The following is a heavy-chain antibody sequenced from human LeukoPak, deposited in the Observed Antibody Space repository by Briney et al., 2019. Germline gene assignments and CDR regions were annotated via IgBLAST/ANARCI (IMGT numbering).Heavy chain of an antibody. CDR1: GFTFSTDA. CDR3: ARDSSGWSKNY. Sequence: AGSLRLSCAASGFTFSTDAMTWVRQAPGKGLQWVSAISGSGGSTYYGDSVKGRFTISRDNSKNMMCLQMNSLRVEDTAVYYCARDSSGWSKNYWGQGTLVTVSS. J-gene: IGHJ4*02. CDR2: ISGSGGST. V-gene: IGHV3-23*01. D-gene: IGHD6-19*01.